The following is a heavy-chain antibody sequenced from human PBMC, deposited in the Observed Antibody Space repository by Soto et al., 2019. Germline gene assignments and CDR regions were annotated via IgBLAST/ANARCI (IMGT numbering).Heavy chain of an antibody. CDR2: IYHSGST. J-gene: IGHJ5*02. CDR1: GGSISGANW. CDR3: APPWGHTWYDVA. Sequence: PSETLSLTCAVSGGSISGANWWTWVRQPPGKGLEWIGEIYHSGSTNYNPSLKSRVTISVDKSKNHFYLNLKSLTAADTAVYYCAPPWGHTWYDVAWGQGALVTVSS. D-gene: IGHD1-1*01. V-gene: IGHV4-4*02.